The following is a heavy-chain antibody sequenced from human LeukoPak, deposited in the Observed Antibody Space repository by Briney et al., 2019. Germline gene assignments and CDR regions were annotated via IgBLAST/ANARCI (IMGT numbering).Heavy chain of an antibody. V-gene: IGHV3-30-3*01. D-gene: IGHD1-26*01. Sequence: LGGSLRLSCAASGFTFSSYAMHWVRQAPGKGLEWVAVISYDGSNKYYADSVEGRFTISRDNSKNTLYLQMNSLRAEDTAVYYCASSLQWELLDYWGQGTLVTVSS. CDR1: GFTFSSYA. CDR2: ISYDGSNK. CDR3: ASSLQWELLDY. J-gene: IGHJ4*02.